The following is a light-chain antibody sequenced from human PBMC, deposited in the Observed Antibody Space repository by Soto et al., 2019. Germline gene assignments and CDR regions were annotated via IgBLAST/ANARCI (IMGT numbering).Light chain of an antibody. CDR1: QSVDSSF. J-gene: IGKJ5*01. CDR2: GAS. V-gene: IGKV3-20*01. Sequence: EIVLTQSPGSLSLSPGERATLSCRASQSVDSSFFAWYQQKPGQAPSLLLYGASNWATGIPDRFSGSGSGTDFTLTISRLEHEDFAVYYCQQLNSYPITFGQGTRLEIK. CDR3: QQLNSYPIT.